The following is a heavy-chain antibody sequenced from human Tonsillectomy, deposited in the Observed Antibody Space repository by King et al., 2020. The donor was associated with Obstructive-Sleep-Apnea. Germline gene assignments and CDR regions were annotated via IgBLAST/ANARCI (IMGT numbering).Heavy chain of an antibody. J-gene: IGHJ5*02. CDR3: VTQNRGVHNWFDP. V-gene: IGHV4-39*02. CDR2: VFYSGGS. CDR1: GGSISSTTYY. D-gene: IGHD3-10*01. Sequence: QLQEWGPGLVKPSETLSLTCTVSGGSISSTTYYWAWIRQPPGKGLEWIGSVFYSGGSYYNPSLKRRVTISVDTSKNLFSLNVTSVTAADTAVYYCVTQNRGVHNWFDPWGQGALVTVSS.